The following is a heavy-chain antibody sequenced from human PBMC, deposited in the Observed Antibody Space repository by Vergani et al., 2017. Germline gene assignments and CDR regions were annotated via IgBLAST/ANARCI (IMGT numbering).Heavy chain of an antibody. Sequence: DVHLAESGGGFFQPGGSLRLSCSASGFSFNSYWMHWVRQVPGKGLLWVSRIKSDGSITAYADSVKGRFTISRDNAQNTLYLQMNSLRVEDTGVYYCARDLRLMYNRFDPWGQGTLVTVSS. CDR1: GFSFNSYW. CDR2: IKSDGSIT. J-gene: IGHJ5*02. CDR3: ARDLRLMYNRFDP. V-gene: IGHV3-74*03. D-gene: IGHD3-3*01.